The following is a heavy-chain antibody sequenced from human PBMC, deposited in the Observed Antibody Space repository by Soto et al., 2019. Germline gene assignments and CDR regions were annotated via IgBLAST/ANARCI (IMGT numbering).Heavy chain of an antibody. CDR2: ISYDGSNK. V-gene: IGHV3-30*18. D-gene: IGHD3-22*01. CDR3: AKEGHYYDSSGYYYGAFDI. CDR1: GFTFSSYG. J-gene: IGHJ3*02. Sequence: HPGGSLRLSCAASGFTFSSYGMHWVRQAPGKGLEWVAVISYDGSNKYYADSVKGRFTISRDNSKNTLYLQMNSLRAEDTAVYYCAKEGHYYDSSGYYYGAFDIWGQGTMVTVSS.